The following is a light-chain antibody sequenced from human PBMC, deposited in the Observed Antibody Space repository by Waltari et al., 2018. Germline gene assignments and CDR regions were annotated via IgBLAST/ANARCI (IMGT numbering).Light chain of an antibody. Sequence: DIQMIQSPSSLSASVGDRVTITCRASQSISSYLNWYQQKPGKAPKLLIYAASSLQSGVPSRFSGSGSGTDFTLTISSLQPEDFATYYCQQSYSTPPTFGQGTKLEIK. CDR2: AAS. J-gene: IGKJ2*01. CDR1: QSISSY. CDR3: QQSYSTPPT. V-gene: IGKV1-39*01.